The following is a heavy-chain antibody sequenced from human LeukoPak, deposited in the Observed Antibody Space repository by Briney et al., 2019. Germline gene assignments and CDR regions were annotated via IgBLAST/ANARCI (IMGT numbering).Heavy chain of an antibody. CDR2: ISSSSSYI. V-gene: IGHV3-21*01. Sequence: PGGSLRLSCAASGFTFSSYSMNWVRQAPGKGLEWVSSISSSSSYIYYADSVKGRFTISRDNAKHSLYLQMNSLRDEDTAVYYCARRGRERVVPGFDYWGQGTLVTVSS. D-gene: IGHD2-2*01. CDR3: ARRGRERVVPGFDY. J-gene: IGHJ4*02. CDR1: GFTFSSYS.